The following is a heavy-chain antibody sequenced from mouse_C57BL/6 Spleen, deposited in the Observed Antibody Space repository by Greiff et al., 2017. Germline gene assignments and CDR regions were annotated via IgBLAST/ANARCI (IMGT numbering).Heavy chain of an antibody. J-gene: IGHJ2*01. CDR3: ARETAQATDY. D-gene: IGHD3-2*02. CDR1: GYTFTSYW. Sequence: VQLQQPGAELVRPGSSVKLSCKASGYTFTSYWLDWVKQRPGQGLEWIGNIYPSDSETHYNQKFKDKATLTVDKSSSTAYMQLSSLTSEDSAVYYGARETAQATDYWGQGTTLTVSS. V-gene: IGHV1-61*01. CDR2: IYPSDSET.